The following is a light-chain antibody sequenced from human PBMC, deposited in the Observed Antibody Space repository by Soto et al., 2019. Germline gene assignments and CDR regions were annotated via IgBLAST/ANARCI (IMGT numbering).Light chain of an antibody. V-gene: IGKV2-28*01. J-gene: IGKJ3*01. Sequence: DIVMTQSPLSLPVTPGEPASISCRSSQSLLHSDGYNYLDWYLQKPGQSPQLLIQLGSMRASGVPDRFSGSASGPNFTLKISRVEAEDVGVYYCMQVLQIPVTFGPGTKGDI. CDR1: QSLLHSDGYNY. CDR2: LGS. CDR3: MQVLQIPVT.